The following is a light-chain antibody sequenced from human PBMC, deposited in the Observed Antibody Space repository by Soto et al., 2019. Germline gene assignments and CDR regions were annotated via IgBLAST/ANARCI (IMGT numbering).Light chain of an antibody. V-gene: IGKV1-9*01. CDR1: QGISSF. CDR2: AAS. Sequence: DIHLTQSPSFLSASVVDIVTVTFRASQGISSFLAWYQQKPGKAPNLLMYAASTLQSGVPSRFSGGESGTEYTLTINSLQPEDSATYYCQQLYIFPLTFGQGTRLEI. CDR3: QQLYIFPLT. J-gene: IGKJ5*01.